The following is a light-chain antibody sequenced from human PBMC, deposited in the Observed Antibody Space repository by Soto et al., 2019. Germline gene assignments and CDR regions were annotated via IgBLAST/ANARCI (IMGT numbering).Light chain of an antibody. V-gene: IGLV4-69*01. CDR2: LTSDGSH. J-gene: IGLJ2*01. CDR3: QTGDTGVV. CDR1: SGHSNYA. Sequence: QSVLTQSPSASASLGASVKLTCTLSSGHSNYAIAWHQQQPEKGPRFLMKLTSDGSHTKGDGIPDRFSGSSSGAERYLTISSLQSDDEADYYCQTGDTGVVFGGGTQLTVL.